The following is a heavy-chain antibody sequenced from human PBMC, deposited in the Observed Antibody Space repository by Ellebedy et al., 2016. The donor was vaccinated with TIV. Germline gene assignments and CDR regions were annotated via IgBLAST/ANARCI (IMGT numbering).Heavy chain of an antibody. Sequence: PGGSLRLSCAVSGLTFTNHGMHWVRQAPGKGLEWVAMIWFDGSNQYYADSVKGRSTISRDNSQNTVDLHMSSLRSEDTAVYYCARDKANRYLDHWGQGTLVTVSS. CDR2: IWFDGSNQ. CDR1: GLTFTNHG. CDR3: ARDKANRYLDH. V-gene: IGHV3-33*08. D-gene: IGHD1-14*01. J-gene: IGHJ4*02.